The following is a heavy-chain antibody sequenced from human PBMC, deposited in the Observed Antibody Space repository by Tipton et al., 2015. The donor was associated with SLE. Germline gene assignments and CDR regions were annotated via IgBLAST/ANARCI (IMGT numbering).Heavy chain of an antibody. CDR1: GGSISFNSYY. J-gene: IGHJ4*02. V-gene: IGHV4-39*07. Sequence: TLSLTCTVSGGSISFNSYYWGWIRQPPGKGLEWIGSIYYSGGTFYNPSLKSRVSISVDTSKNQFSLRLSSVTAADTAVYYCARRTGIAVTGTHFDRWGQGTLVTVSS. CDR3: ARRTGIAVTGTHFDR. D-gene: IGHD6-19*01. CDR2: IYYSGGT.